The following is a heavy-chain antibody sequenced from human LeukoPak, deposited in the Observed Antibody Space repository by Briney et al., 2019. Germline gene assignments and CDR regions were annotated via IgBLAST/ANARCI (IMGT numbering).Heavy chain of an antibody. D-gene: IGHD5-24*01. J-gene: IGHJ4*02. V-gene: IGHV3-74*01. CDR3: ARDRIDGVEPYNFDY. CDR1: GFTLSSYW. Sequence: GGSLRLSCAASGFTLSSYWMHWVRQAPGKGLVWVSRINSDGSSTSYADSVKGRFTISRDNAKNTLYLQMNSLRAEDTAVYYCARDRIDGVEPYNFDYWGQGTLVTVSS. CDR2: INSDGSST.